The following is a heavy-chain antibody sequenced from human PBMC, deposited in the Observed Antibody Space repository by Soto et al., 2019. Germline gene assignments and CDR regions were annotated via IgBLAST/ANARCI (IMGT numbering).Heavy chain of an antibody. D-gene: IGHD4-4*01. CDR3: VKGVYSSGSDFFDY. J-gene: IGHJ4*02. V-gene: IGHV3-23*01. CDR2: ISGSGGQS. Sequence: EVQLLESGGGLAQPGGSLRLSCAASGFTFSKSAMSWVRQAPGKGLEWVSFISGSGGQSVYADSVRGRFTISRDSSKNTLYLQMNSLRDDDTAKYHCVKGVYSSGSDFFDYWGQGTPVTVSS. CDR1: GFTFSKSA.